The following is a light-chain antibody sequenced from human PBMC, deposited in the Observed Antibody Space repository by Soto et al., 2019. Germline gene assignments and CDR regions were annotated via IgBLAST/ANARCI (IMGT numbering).Light chain of an antibody. J-gene: IGKJ1*01. CDR2: KAS. CDR1: QSISIW. Sequence: DIQMTQSPSTLSASVGDRVTITCRASQSISIWLAWYQQKPGKAPKLLIYKASSLQRGVPSRFSGSGSGTEFTLTITSLQPDDFATYYCHQYSSYWTFGQGTKVEIK. V-gene: IGKV1-5*03. CDR3: HQYSSYWT.